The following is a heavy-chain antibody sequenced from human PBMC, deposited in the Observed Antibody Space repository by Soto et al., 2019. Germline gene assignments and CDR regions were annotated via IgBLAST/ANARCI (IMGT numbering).Heavy chain of an antibody. CDR1: GYGFTTYG. Sequence: QIHLVQSGAEVKKPGASVKVSCKASGYGFTTYGITWVRQAPGKGLEWMAWISAHNGNTNYAQKLQGRVTVTRDTSTSTAYMELRSLRSDDTAVYYCARGRYGDYWGQGALVTVSS. CDR3: ARGRYGDY. D-gene: IGHD1-1*01. V-gene: IGHV1-18*01. CDR2: ISAHNGNT. J-gene: IGHJ4*02.